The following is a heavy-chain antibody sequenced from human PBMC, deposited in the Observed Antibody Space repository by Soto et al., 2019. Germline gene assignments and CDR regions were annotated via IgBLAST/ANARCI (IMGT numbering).Heavy chain of an antibody. J-gene: IGHJ4*02. Sequence: EVQLLESGGGLVQPGGSLRLFCAASGFTFSSYGMSWVRQAPGKGLEWVSSISGGGGSTYYADSVKGRFTISRDNSKNTLYLQVSSLRAEDTAVYYCANRNDYGSGSYFPFDHWGQGTLVTVSS. V-gene: IGHV3-23*01. CDR2: ISGGGGST. CDR1: GFTFSSYG. D-gene: IGHD3-10*01. CDR3: ANRNDYGSGSYFPFDH.